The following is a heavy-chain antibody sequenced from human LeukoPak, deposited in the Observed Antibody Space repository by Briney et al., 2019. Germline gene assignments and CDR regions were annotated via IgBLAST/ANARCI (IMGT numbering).Heavy chain of an antibody. Sequence: GGSLRLSCAASGFTFSSYSMNWVRQAPGKGLEWVSSISSSSSYIYYADSVKGRFTISRDNAKSSLYLQMNSLRAEDTAVYYCASNLRYDILTGSDRTDWGQGTLVTVSS. J-gene: IGHJ4*02. CDR3: ASNLRYDILTGSDRTD. CDR1: GFTFSSYS. V-gene: IGHV3-21*01. CDR2: ISSSSSYI. D-gene: IGHD3-9*01.